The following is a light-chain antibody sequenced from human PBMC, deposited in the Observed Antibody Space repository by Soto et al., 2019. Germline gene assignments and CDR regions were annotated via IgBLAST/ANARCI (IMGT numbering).Light chain of an antibody. CDR2: NND. Sequence: QSVLTQPPSASGTPGQRVTISCSGSNSNIGKNTVDWYQLLPGTAPKLLMYNNDQRPPGVPDRVSGSKSGTSASLAIGGLQSVDEAVYYCAVWDASLSGWVFGGGTQLTVL. CDR1: NSNIGKNT. J-gene: IGLJ3*02. CDR3: AVWDASLSGWV. V-gene: IGLV1-44*01.